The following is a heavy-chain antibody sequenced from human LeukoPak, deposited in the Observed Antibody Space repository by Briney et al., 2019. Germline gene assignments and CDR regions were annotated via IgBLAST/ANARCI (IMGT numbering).Heavy chain of an antibody. V-gene: IGHV3-15*01. D-gene: IGHD3-10*01. CDR3: TTDYYYYGSGSPVSSFY. CDR2: IKSKTDGGTT. Sequence: PGGSLRLSCAASGFTFSNAWMSWVRQAPGKGLEWVGRIKSKTDGGTTDYAAPVKGRFTISRDDSKNTLYLQMNSLKTEDTAVYYCTTDYYYYGSGSPVSSFYWGQGTLVTVSS. J-gene: IGHJ4*02. CDR1: GFTFSNAW.